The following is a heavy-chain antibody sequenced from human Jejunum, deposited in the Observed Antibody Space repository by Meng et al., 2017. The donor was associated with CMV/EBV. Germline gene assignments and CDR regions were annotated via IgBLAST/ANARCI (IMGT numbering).Heavy chain of an antibody. J-gene: IGHJ4*02. CDR2: IYWDDGK. Sequence: VGVGWIRQPPGKALEYLALIYWDDGKRYSPSLQTRLTITKDTSKNQVVLTMTNMDPLDTATYFCAHRLSGHYTYVSGSSWGVGIFDFWGPGTLVTVSS. CDR3: AHRLSGHYTYVSGSSWGVGIFDF. CDR1: VG. V-gene: IGHV2-5*02. D-gene: IGHD3-10*01.